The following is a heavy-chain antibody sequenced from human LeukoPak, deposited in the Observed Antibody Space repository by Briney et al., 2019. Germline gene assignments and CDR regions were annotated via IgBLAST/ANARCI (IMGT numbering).Heavy chain of an antibody. CDR3: ARSRSYDSSGYYGYYFDY. CDR2: ISWNSGSI. Sequence: PGGSLRLSCAASGFTFDDYAMHWVRQAPGKGLEWVSGISWNSGSIGYADSVKGRFTISRDNAKTSLYLQMNSLRAEDTALYYCARSRSYDSSGYYGYYFDYWGQGTLVTVSS. D-gene: IGHD3-22*01. J-gene: IGHJ4*02. CDR1: GFTFDDYA. V-gene: IGHV3-9*01.